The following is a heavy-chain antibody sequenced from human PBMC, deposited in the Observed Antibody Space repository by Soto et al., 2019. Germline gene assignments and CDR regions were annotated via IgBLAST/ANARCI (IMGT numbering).Heavy chain of an antibody. CDR1: GFTFSSYS. V-gene: IGHV3-21*01. CDR2: ISSSSSYI. Sequence: GGSLRLSCAASGFTFSSYSMNWVRQAPGKGLEWVSSISSSSSYIYYADSVKGRFTISRDNAKNSLYLQMNSLRAEDTAVYYCARGIGGWSTNDFDYWGQGTLVTVSS. J-gene: IGHJ4*02. CDR3: ARGIGGWSTNDFDY. D-gene: IGHD6-19*01.